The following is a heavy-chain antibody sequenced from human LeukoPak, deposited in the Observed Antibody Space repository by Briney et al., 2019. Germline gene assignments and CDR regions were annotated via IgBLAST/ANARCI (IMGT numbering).Heavy chain of an antibody. CDR2: IIPILGIA. V-gene: IGHV1-69*04. CDR3: AREFDSGSYYYFDY. D-gene: IGHD1-26*01. J-gene: IGHJ4*02. Sequence: SVKVSCKASGGTFSSYAISWVRQAPGQGLEWMGRIIPILGIANYAQKFQGRVTITADKSTSTAYMELSSLRSEDTAVYYCAREFDSGSYYYFDYWGQGTLVTVSS. CDR1: GGTFSSYA.